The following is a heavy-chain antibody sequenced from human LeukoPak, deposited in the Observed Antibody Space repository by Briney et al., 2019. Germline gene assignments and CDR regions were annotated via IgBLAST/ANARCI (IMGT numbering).Heavy chain of an antibody. J-gene: IGHJ4*02. V-gene: IGHV3-7*01. Sequence: SGGSLRLSCAASGFTFSRYWMSWVRQAPGKGLEWVANIKQEGSEKYYVDSVKGRFTISRDNAKNSLYLHMNSLGAEDTAVYYCARYGDYTPYYFDYWGQGTLVTVSS. D-gene: IGHD4-17*01. CDR2: IKQEGSEK. CDR3: ARYGDYTPYYFDY. CDR1: GFTFSRYW.